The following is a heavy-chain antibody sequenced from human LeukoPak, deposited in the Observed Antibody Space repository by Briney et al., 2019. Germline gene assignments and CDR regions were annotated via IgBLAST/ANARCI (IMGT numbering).Heavy chain of an antibody. CDR2: FSSTGGST. CDR3: AGVDSSGHYGY. J-gene: IGHJ4*02. Sequence: GGSQRLSCAASGFTFSSYAMHWVRQAPAKGLEYVSAFSSTGGSTYYANSVKGRFTISRDNSKNTLYLQMSSQTAKDMAGHNFAGVDSSGHYGYWGQGPLDSVPS. CDR1: GFTFSSYA. D-gene: IGHD3-22*01. V-gene: IGHV3-64*01.